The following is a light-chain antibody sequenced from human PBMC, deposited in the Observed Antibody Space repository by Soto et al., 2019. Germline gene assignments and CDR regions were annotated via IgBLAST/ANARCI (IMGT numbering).Light chain of an antibody. CDR3: QHYGRSPIT. Sequence: EIVLTQSPGTLSLSPGERATLSCRASQSVNSRLAWYQHKPGQAPRLLISGASSRATGIPDRFSGRGSATDFTLTISILEPEDFALYYYQHYGRSPITFGQGTRLEIK. V-gene: IGKV3-20*01. CDR1: QSVNSR. J-gene: IGKJ5*01. CDR2: GAS.